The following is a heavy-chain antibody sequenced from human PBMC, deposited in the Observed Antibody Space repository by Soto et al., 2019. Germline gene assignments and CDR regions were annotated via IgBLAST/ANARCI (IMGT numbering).Heavy chain of an antibody. CDR2: IYYSGST. V-gene: IGHV4-59*01. CDR1: GGSISSYY. Sequence: QVQLQESGPGLVKPSETLSLTCTVSGGSISSYYWSWIQQPPGKGLEWIGYIYYSGSTNYNPSLKSRVTISVDTSKNQFSLKLSSVTAADTAVYYCAGRASRYYYDSSGYFDYWGQGTLVTVSS. D-gene: IGHD3-22*01. CDR3: AGRASRYYYDSSGYFDY. J-gene: IGHJ4*02.